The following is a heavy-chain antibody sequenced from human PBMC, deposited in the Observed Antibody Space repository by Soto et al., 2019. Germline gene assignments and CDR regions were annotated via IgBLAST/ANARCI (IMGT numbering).Heavy chain of an antibody. D-gene: IGHD2-2*01. Sequence: ASVKVSCKASGYTFTGYYMHWVRQAPGQGLEWMGIINPSGGSTSYAQKFQGRVTMTRDTSTSTVYMELSSLRSEDTAVYYCAREPPICSSTSCYNAYYYYGMDVWGQGTTVTVSS. V-gene: IGHV1-46*01. CDR2: INPSGGST. CDR3: AREPPICSSTSCYNAYYYYGMDV. CDR1: GYTFTGYY. J-gene: IGHJ6*02.